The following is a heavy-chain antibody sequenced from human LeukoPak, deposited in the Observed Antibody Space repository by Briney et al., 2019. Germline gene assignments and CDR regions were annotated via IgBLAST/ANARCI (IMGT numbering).Heavy chain of an antibody. CDR2: ISSSGSTI. CDR1: GFTFSDYY. Sequence: GGSLRLPCAASGFTFSDYYMSWIRQAPGKGLEWVSYISSSGSTIYYADSVKGRFTISRDNAKNSLYLQMSSLRAEDTAVYYCAKDTDSDYYDSSGYNYWGQGTLVTVSS. CDR3: AKDTDSDYYDSSGYNY. V-gene: IGHV3-11*01. J-gene: IGHJ4*02. D-gene: IGHD3-22*01.